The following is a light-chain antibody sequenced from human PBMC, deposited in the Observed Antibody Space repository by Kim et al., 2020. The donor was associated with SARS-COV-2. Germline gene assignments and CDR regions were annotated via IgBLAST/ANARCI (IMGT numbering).Light chain of an antibody. V-gene: IGLV3-21*04. Sequence: SYELTQPPSVSVAPGKTARITCGGNNIGSKSVHWYQQKPGQAPVLVIYCDSDRPSGIPERISGSNSGKTATLTISRVEAGDEADYYCQVWDSSSDHVVFGGGTQLTV. CDR2: CDS. J-gene: IGLJ2*01. CDR3: QVWDSSSDHVV. CDR1: NIGSKS.